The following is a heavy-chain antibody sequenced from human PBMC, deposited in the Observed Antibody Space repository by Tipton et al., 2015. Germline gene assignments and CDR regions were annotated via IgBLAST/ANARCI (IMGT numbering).Heavy chain of an antibody. V-gene: IGHV1-69*06. CDR2: ITPIFSTT. CDR1: GATFPNHA. D-gene: IGHD3-22*01. J-gene: IGHJ4*02. CDR3: AFRDYFDTSGYFY. Sequence: QVQLVQSEAEVKKPGASVKVSCKASGATFPNHAISWVRQAPGQGLEWMGGITPIFSTTRYAQKFQGRLTIIADKSTSTAYMELSSLRSEDSAVYFCAFRDYFDTSGYFYWGQGTLVTVSS.